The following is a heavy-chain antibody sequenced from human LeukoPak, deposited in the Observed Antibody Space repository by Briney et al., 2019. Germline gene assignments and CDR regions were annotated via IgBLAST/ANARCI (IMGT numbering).Heavy chain of an antibody. V-gene: IGHV4-39*07. CDR1: GGSISSNGYY. CDR3: ARSVEGYCRGGSCYSYSYYMDV. Sequence: PSETLSLTCTVSGGSISSNGYYWAWFRQPPGKGLEWIGSIYYSGGTYYNPSLKSRVTISIDTSKNQFSLKLRSVTAADTAVYYCARSVEGYCRGGSCYSYSYYMDVWGKGTTVTVSS. J-gene: IGHJ6*03. CDR2: IYYSGGT. D-gene: IGHD2-15*01.